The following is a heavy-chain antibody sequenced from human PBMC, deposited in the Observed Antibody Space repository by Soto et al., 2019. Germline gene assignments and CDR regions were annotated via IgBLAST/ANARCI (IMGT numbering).Heavy chain of an antibody. Sequence: ASVKVSCKASGYTFTGYYMHWVRQAPGQGLEWMGWINPNSGGTNYAQKFQGWVTMTRDTSISTAYMELSRLRSDDTAVYCCARDKSRTGYSSSWYYYYYGMDVWGQGTTVTVSS. V-gene: IGHV1-2*04. CDR1: GYTFTGYY. CDR3: ARDKSRTGYSSSWYYYYYGMDV. D-gene: IGHD6-13*01. J-gene: IGHJ6*02. CDR2: INPNSGGT.